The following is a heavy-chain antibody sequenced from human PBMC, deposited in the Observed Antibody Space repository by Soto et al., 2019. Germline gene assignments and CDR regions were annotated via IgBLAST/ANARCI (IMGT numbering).Heavy chain of an antibody. CDR1: VGPFSSYA. Sequence: QVQLVQSGAEVKKPGSSVKVSCKASVGPFSSYAISWVRQAPGQGLEWMGGFIHIFGTANYAQKYQGRVTITAEESTSTADMELSSLRSEDTAVYYCAVRGSCSWFDYWGQGTLVTVSS. CDR2: FIHIFGTA. V-gene: IGHV1-69*01. CDR3: AVRGSCSWFDY. J-gene: IGHJ4*02. D-gene: IGHD6-13*01.